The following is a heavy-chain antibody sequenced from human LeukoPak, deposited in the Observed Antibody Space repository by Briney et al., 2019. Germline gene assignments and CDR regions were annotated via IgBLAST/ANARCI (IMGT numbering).Heavy chain of an antibody. Sequence: GGSLRLSCAVSGFTFSTYWMSWVRQAPRKGLEWVTNIKQGGSETYYVDSVKGRFISSRDNSKGSLYVQMNSLRAEDTAVYYCARNGRAAVFVYWGQGTLVTVSS. CDR2: IKQGGSET. V-gene: IGHV3-7*01. J-gene: IGHJ4*02. CDR1: GFTFSTYW. CDR3: ARNGRAAVFVY. D-gene: IGHD6-13*01.